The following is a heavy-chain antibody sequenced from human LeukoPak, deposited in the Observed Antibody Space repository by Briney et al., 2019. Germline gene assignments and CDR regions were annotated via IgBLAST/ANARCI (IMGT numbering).Heavy chain of an antibody. Sequence: GGSLRLSCAASGFMFSDYYMSWIRQAPGKGLDWVSYISSSSSDRKYADSVKGRFSISRDNDKNSLYLQMNSLRAEDTAVYYCARNQRYFDYWGQGTLVTVSS. J-gene: IGHJ4*02. CDR1: GFMFSDYY. CDR3: ARNQRYFDY. V-gene: IGHV3-11*06. D-gene: IGHD1-14*01. CDR2: ISSSSSDR.